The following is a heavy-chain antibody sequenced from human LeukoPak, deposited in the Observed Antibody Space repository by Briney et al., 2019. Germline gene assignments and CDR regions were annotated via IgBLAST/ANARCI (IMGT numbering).Heavy chain of an antibody. CDR1: GYTFTSYD. CDR2: MNPNSGTT. J-gene: IGHJ6*03. Sequence: GASVKVSCKASGYTFTSYDINWVRQATGQGLEWMGWMNPNSGTTGYAQKFQGRVTMTRNTSISTAYMELSSLRSEDTAVYYCARGTRTEEYYYYYYMDVWGKGTTVTVSS. CDR3: ARGTRTEEYYYYYYMDV. V-gene: IGHV1-8*01.